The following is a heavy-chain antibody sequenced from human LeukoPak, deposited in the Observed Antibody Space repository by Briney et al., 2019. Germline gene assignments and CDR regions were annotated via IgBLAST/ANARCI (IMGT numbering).Heavy chain of an antibody. CDR2: IYHSGNT. CDR3: ARAPGYYGSGSPYFDY. Sequence: SETLSLTCAVYGGSFSGYYWSWIRQPPGKGLEWIGYIYHSGNTYYNPSLKSRVTISVDRSKNQFSLNLSSVTAADTAVYYCARAPGYYGSGSPYFDYWGQGTLVTVSS. V-gene: IGHV4-34*01. CDR1: GGSFSGYY. D-gene: IGHD3-10*01. J-gene: IGHJ4*02.